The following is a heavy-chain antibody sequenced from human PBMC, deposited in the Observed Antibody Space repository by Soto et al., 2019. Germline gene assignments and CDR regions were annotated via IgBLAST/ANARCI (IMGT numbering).Heavy chain of an antibody. CDR1: GYTFTESD. CDR3: EVTTGY. D-gene: IGHD4-17*01. J-gene: IGHJ4*02. Sequence: QVQVVQSRAEVKKPGASVKVSCKTSGYTFTESDINWVRQAPGQGLEYMGWVSPENRNAGYAPQFRGRVSMTADTSINTVYLELTTLTYEDTAVYYCEVTTGYWGQGTMVTVSS. CDR2: VSPENRNA. V-gene: IGHV1-8*01.